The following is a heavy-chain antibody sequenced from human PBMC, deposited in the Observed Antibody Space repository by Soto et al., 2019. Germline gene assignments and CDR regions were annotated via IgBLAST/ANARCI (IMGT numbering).Heavy chain of an antibody. D-gene: IGHD1-20*01. J-gene: IGHJ6*02. CDR3: ARGAGDNYYYYYGMDV. CDR2: MNPNSGNT. Sequence: ASVEVSCKASGYTFTSYDINWVRQATGQGLEWMGWMNPNSGNTGYAQKFQGRVTMTRNTSISTAYMELSSLRSEDTAVYYCARGAGDNYYYYYGMDVWGQGTTVTVSS. CDR1: GYTFTSYD. V-gene: IGHV1-8*01.